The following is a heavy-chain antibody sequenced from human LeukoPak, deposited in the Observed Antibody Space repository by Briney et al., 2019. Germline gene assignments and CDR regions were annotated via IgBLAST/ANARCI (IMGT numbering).Heavy chain of an antibody. D-gene: IGHD3-10*01. V-gene: IGHV1-18*01. Sequence: ASVKVSCKASGYTFTSYGISWVRQAPGQGLEWMGWISAYNGNTNYAQKLQGRVTMTTDTSTSTAYMEPRSLRSDDTAVYYCARIGSGSYLYYYYYYYMDVWGKGTTVTISS. CDR2: ISAYNGNT. J-gene: IGHJ6*03. CDR1: GYTFTSYG. CDR3: ARIGSGSYLYYYYYYYMDV.